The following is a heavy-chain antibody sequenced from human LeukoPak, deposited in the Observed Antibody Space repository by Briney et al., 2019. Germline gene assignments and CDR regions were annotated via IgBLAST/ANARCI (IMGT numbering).Heavy chain of an antibody. Sequence: SETLSLTCTVSDVSVTTRDSYWGWIRQPPGKGLEWIGSIYYSGSTYYNPSLKSRVTISVDTSKNQFSLKLSSVTAADTAVYYCARDPPLGYYDSSGYHYWYFDLWGRGTLVTVSS. J-gene: IGHJ2*01. CDR3: ARDPPLGYYDSSGYHYWYFDL. D-gene: IGHD3-22*01. CDR2: IYYSGST. V-gene: IGHV4-39*07. CDR1: DVSVTTRDSY.